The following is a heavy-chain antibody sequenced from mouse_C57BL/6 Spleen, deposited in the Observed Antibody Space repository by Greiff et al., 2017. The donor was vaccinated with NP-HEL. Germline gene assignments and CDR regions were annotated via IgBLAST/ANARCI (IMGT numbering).Heavy chain of an antibody. V-gene: IGHV1-4*01. J-gene: IGHJ4*01. CDR1: GYTFTSYT. D-gene: IGHD1-1*01. Sequence: QVQLQQSGAELARPGASVKMSCKASGYTFTSYTMHWVKQRPGQGLEWIGYINPSSGYTKYNQKFKDKATLTADKYSSTSYMQLSSLTSEDSAVYYCARDGSDAMDYWGQGTSVTVSS. CDR2: INPSSGYT. CDR3: ARDGSDAMDY.